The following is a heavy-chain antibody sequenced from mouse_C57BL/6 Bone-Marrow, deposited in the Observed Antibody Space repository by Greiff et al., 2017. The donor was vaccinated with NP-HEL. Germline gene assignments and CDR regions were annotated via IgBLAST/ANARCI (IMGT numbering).Heavy chain of an antibody. J-gene: IGHJ1*03. V-gene: IGHV1-59*01. D-gene: IGHD1-1*01. Sequence: QVQLQQPGAELVRPGTSVKLSCKASGYTFTSYWMHWVKQRPGQGLEWIGVIDPSDSYTNYNQKFKGKATLTVDTSSSTAYMQRSSLTSEDSAVYYCAKGIYGSSGWYFEVWGTGTTVTVSS. CDR1: GYTFTSYW. CDR2: IDPSDSYT. CDR3: AKGIYGSSGWYFEV.